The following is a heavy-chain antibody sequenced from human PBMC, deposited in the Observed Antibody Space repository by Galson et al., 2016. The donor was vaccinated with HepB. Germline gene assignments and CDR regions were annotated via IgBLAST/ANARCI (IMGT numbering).Heavy chain of an antibody. J-gene: IGHJ5*02. D-gene: IGHD3-3*01. CDR2: IDTTGSDI. CDR1: GFNFGSYE. V-gene: IGHV3-21*01. Sequence: SLRLSCAASGFNFGSYEMNWVRQAPGKGLEWVSSIDTTGSDIYYADSVKGRFTVSRDGAKNSLYLQMNSLRAGDTAVYYCTRLNTIFGVVKNWFDPWGQGTLVTVSS. CDR3: TRLNTIFGVVKNWFDP.